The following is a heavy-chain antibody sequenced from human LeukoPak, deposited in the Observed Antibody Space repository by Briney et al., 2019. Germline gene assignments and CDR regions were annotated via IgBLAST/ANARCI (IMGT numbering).Heavy chain of an antibody. CDR3: TRTSITMMGYYFDY. D-gene: IGHD3-22*01. V-gene: IGHV4-34*01. Sequence: SETLSLTCAVYGGSFSGYYWSWIRQPPGKGLEWIGEINHSGSTNYNPSLKSRVTISLDTSKNQFSLKLNSVTAADTAVYYCTRTSITMMGYYFDYWGQGTLVTASS. CDR1: GGSFSGYY. J-gene: IGHJ4*02. CDR2: INHSGST.